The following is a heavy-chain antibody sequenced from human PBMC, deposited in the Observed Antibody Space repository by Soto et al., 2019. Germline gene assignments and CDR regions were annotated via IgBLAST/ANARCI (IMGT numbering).Heavy chain of an antibody. J-gene: IGHJ3*01. CDR3: ARDLADVHLWDAFDV. CDR2: IVPMFGTT. D-gene: IGHD1-26*01. V-gene: IGHV1-69*01. Sequence: QVQLVQSGPELKKPASSVKVSCKAPGDTFNSYGIRWVRQAPGQGLDWMGGIVPMFGTTNLALKFEDRVTITADELTTTVDMWIRGLTSEDTAVYYWARDLADVHLWDAFDVWGHGTRVTVSS. CDR1: GDTFNSYG.